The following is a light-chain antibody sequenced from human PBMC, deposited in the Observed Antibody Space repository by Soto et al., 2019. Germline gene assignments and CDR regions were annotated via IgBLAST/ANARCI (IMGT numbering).Light chain of an antibody. J-gene: IGKJ3*01. CDR3: QQSYSHPWVT. Sequence: DIQMTQSPSSLSASVGDRVTITCRASQSLSSYLNWYQQKPGKAPKLLIYAASSLQSGVPSRFSGSGSGTDFTLTISSLQPEDFSTYYCQQSYSHPWVTVGPGIKVDIK. CDR2: AAS. V-gene: IGKV1-39*01. CDR1: QSLSSY.